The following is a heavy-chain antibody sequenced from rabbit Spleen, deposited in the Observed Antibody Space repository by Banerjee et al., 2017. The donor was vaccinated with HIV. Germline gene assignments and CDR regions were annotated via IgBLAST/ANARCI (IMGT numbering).Heavy chain of an antibody. Sequence: QEQLVESGGGLVQPEGSLTLTCTASGFSFSSSYYMCWVRQAPGKGPEWIACIYDGDGSTYYASWAKGRFTITKASSTTVTLQMTSLTAADTATYFCARYSSSSALNLWGQGTLVTVS. CDR2: IYDGDGST. J-gene: IGHJ4*01. CDR1: GFSFSSSYY. CDR3: ARYSSSSALNL. V-gene: IGHV1S45*01. D-gene: IGHD1-1*01.